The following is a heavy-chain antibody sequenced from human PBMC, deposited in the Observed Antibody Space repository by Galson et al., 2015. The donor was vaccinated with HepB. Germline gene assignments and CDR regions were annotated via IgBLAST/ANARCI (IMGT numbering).Heavy chain of an antibody. CDR1: GFTFSSYS. Sequence: SLRLSCAASGFTFSSYSMNWVRQAPGKGLEWVSAISGSGGSTYYADSVKGRFTISRDNSKNTLYLQMNSLRAEDTAVYYCAKDRTFYRVDAKAFDYWGQGTLVTVSS. CDR2: ISGSGGST. V-gene: IGHV3-23*01. J-gene: IGHJ4*02. D-gene: IGHD5/OR15-5a*01. CDR3: AKDRTFYRVDAKAFDY.